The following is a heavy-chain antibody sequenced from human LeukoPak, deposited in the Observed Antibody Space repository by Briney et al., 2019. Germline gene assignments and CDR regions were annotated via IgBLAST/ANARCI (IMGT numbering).Heavy chain of an antibody. CDR3: TRDEDFYSSSSDY. CDR1: GFTFKIYG. Sequence: GGSLRLSCGASGFTFKIYGMNWVRQAPGKGLEWVSFISSSSSYIYYADSVKGRFTISRDNAKNSLYLQMNSLRAEDTAVYYCTRDEDFYSSSSDYWGQGTLVTVSS. CDR2: ISSSSSYI. V-gene: IGHV3-21*01. J-gene: IGHJ4*02. D-gene: IGHD6-6*01.